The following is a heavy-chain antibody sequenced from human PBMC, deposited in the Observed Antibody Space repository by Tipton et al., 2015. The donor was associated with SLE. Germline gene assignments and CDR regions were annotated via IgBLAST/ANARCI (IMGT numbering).Heavy chain of an antibody. Sequence: SLRLSCAASGFTFSSYSMNWVRQAPGKGLEWVSSISSSSSYIYYADSVKGRFTISRDNAKNSLYLQMNSLRAEDTAVYYCARGYSSSWSTGYYYYYMDVWGKGTTVTVSS. CDR2: ISSSSSYI. CDR3: ARGYSSSWSTGYYYYYMDV. J-gene: IGHJ6*03. V-gene: IGHV3-21*01. CDR1: GFTFSSYS. D-gene: IGHD6-13*01.